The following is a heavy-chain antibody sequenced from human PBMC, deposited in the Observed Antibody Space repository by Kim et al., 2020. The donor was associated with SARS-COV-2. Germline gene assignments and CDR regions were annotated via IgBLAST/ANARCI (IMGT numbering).Heavy chain of an antibody. V-gene: IGHV3-23*03. D-gene: IGHD2-15*01. J-gene: IGHJ4*02. CDR1: GFTFSTYA. Sequence: GGSLRLSCAASGFTFSTYAMSWVRQAPGKGLEWISVIYSGGSSTYSADSVKGRFTISRDDSKNTLYLQMNSLRAEDTAVYYCAKGRIPGQFDYWGQGTLV. CDR3: AKGRIPGQFDY. CDR2: IYSGGSST.